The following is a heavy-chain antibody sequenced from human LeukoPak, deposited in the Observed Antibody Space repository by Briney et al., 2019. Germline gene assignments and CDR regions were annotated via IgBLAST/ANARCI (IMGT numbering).Heavy chain of an antibody. CDR3: AKPYDYSNYGHYGMDV. J-gene: IGHJ6*02. V-gene: IGHV3-23*01. CDR2: ISGSGSST. CDR1: GFTFSNYA. D-gene: IGHD4-4*01. Sequence: GGSLRLSCAASGFTFSNYAINWVRQAPGKGLEWVSAISGSGSSTYYADSVKGRFTISRDNSKNTLYLQMNSLRAEDTAVYYCAKPYDYSNYGHYGMDVWGQGTTVTVSS.